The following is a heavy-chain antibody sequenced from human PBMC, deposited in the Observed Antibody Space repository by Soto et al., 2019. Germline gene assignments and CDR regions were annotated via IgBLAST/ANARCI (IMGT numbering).Heavy chain of an antibody. CDR1: GYVFRSYA. Sequence: QVQLVESGGGVVQPGRSLRLSCAASGYVFRSYAMHWVRQAPGKGLAWLAVISYDGGSQYYADSVKGRFTSSRDNSKSTLYVQMSSLRAEDTAVYYCARVGYTYGFSGGWIDPWGQGTLVTVPS. CDR2: ISYDGGSQ. V-gene: IGHV3-30-3*01. D-gene: IGHD5-18*01. J-gene: IGHJ5*02. CDR3: ARVGYTYGFSGGWIDP.